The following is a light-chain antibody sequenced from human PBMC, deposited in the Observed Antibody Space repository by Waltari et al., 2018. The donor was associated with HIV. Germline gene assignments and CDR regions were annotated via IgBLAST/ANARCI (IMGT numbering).Light chain of an antibody. Sequence: DIQMTQSPSSLSASVGDRVTITCRASQSISSYLNWYQQKPGKAPKLLIYAASSLQSGVPSRFSGSGSGTDFTLTISSLQPEDFATYYCQQSYSTVRTFGQGTKLGIK. CDR3: QQSYSTVRT. CDR2: AAS. CDR1: QSISSY. V-gene: IGKV1-39*01. J-gene: IGKJ2*01.